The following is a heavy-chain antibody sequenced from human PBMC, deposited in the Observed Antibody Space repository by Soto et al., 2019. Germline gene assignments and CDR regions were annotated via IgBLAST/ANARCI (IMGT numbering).Heavy chain of an antibody. V-gene: IGHV3-15*01. CDR2: IKSKTDGGTT. CDR3: TTGWPYYYDSSGYYC. Sequence: PGGSLRLSCAASGFTFSNAWMSWVRQAPGKGLEWVGRIKSKTDGGTTDYAAPVKGRFTISRDDSKNTLYLQMNSLKTEDTAVYYCTTGWPYYYDSSGYYCWGQGTLVTVSS. CDR1: GFTFSNAW. D-gene: IGHD3-22*01. J-gene: IGHJ4*02.